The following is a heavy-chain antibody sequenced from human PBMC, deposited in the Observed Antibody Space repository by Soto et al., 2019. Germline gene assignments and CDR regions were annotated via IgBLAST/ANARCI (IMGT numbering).Heavy chain of an antibody. V-gene: IGHV4-39*01. CDR2: SYYSGST. CDR1: GGSISSSSYY. Sequence: QLQLQESGPGLVKPSETLSLTCTVSGGSISSSSYYWGWIRQPPGKGLEWIGSSYYSGSTYYNPSLKSRVTRSVDPSKTQFSLKLRSVTAADTAVYYCARLGGNSNLRKRYFALWGRGTLVTVSS. J-gene: IGHJ2*01. CDR3: ARLGGNSNLRKRYFAL. D-gene: IGHD2-21*02.